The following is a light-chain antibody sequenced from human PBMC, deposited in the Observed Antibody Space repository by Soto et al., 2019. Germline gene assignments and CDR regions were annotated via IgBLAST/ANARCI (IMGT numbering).Light chain of an antibody. Sequence: DMQITQSPSSLSSFVGDRVTITCLSSQGIRNDLVWYQQKPGKAPKRLIYGASSLQSGVPSRFSGSGSETEFTFTISSLQPEDFATYFCLQHNSYPRTFGQGTKVDIK. CDR3: LQHNSYPRT. J-gene: IGKJ1*01. CDR2: GAS. V-gene: IGKV1-17*01. CDR1: QGIRND.